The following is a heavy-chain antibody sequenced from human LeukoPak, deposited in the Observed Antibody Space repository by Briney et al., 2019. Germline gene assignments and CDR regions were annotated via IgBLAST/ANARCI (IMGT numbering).Heavy chain of an antibody. CDR3: ARGGEQWLVRDY. CDR1: GGTFSSYA. CDR2: IIPIFGTA. D-gene: IGHD6-19*01. J-gene: IGHJ4*02. Sequence: SVKVSCKASGGTFSSYAISWVRQAPGQGLEWMGGIIPIFGTANYAQKFQGRVAMTRNTSISTAYMELSSLRSEDTAVYYCARGGEQWLVRDYWGQGTLVTVSS. V-gene: IGHV1-69*05.